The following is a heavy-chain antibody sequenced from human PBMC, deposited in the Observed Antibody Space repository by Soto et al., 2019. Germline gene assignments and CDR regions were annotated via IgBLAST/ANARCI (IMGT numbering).Heavy chain of an antibody. V-gene: IGHV4-4*07. CDR1: GGSISSYY. Sequence: QVQLQESGPGLVKPSETLSLTCTVSGGSISSYYWSWIRQPAGKGLEWIGRIYTSGSTNYNPSLKSRVTMSVDTSKNQFSLKLSSVTAADTAVYYCARDRTRDGYNFVYYGMDVWGQGTTVTVSS. J-gene: IGHJ6*02. CDR3: ARDRTRDGYNFVYYGMDV. CDR2: IYTSGST. D-gene: IGHD5-12*01.